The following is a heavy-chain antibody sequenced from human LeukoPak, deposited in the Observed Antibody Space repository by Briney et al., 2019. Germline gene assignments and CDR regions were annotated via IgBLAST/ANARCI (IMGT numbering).Heavy chain of an antibody. V-gene: IGHV3-30*04. D-gene: IGHD3-22*01. CDR2: ISYDGTNK. CDR1: GFTFSSYA. CDR3: AKDQSITMIVVVINDAFDI. Sequence: GGSLRLSCAASGFTFSSYAMHWVRQAPGKGLEWVAVISYDGTNKYYADSVKGRFIISRDNSKNTLYLQMNSLRAEDTAVYYCAKDQSITMIVVVINDAFDIWGQGTMVTVSS. J-gene: IGHJ3*02.